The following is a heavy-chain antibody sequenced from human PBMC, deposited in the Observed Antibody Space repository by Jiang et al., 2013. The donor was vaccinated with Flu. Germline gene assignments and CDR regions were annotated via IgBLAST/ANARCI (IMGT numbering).Heavy chain of an antibody. CDR1: GYTFTSYH. CDR3: ARDVSSGWPWRDY. J-gene: IGHJ4*02. V-gene: IGHV1-46*01. D-gene: IGHD6-19*01. Sequence: SGAEVKKPGASVKVSCKASGYTFTSYHMRWVRQAPGQGLEWMGIINPSGGSTSYAQRFQGRVTMTRDTSTSTFYMELSSLRSEDTAIYYCARDVSSGWPWRDYWGQGTLVTVSS. CDR2: INPSGGST.